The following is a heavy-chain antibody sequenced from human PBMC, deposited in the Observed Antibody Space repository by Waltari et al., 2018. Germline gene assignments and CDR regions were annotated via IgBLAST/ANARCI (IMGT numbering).Heavy chain of an antibody. J-gene: IGHJ4*02. V-gene: IGHV4-61*02. CDR2: IYTSGST. CDR1: GGSIDSGSYY. D-gene: IGHD1-26*01. Sequence: QVQLQESGPGLVKPSQTLSLTCTVSGGSIDSGSYYWSWIRQPAGKGLEWIGRIYTSGSTNYNPSLKSRVTISVDTSKNQVSLNLSSVTAADTAVYYCARGPLLSKVDYWGQGTLVTVSS. CDR3: ARGPLLSKVDY.